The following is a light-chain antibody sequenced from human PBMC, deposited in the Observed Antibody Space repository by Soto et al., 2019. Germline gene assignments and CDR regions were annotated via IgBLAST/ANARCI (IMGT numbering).Light chain of an antibody. Sequence: LSCRASQNIDSDYFAWYQQKPGQAPRLLIFGASSRATGIPARFSGSGSGTDFTLTISSLEPEDFAVYYCQQRSNWPSITFGQGTRMEIK. CDR3: QQRSNWPSIT. CDR1: QNIDSDY. CDR2: GAS. V-gene: IGKV3-11*01. J-gene: IGKJ5*01.